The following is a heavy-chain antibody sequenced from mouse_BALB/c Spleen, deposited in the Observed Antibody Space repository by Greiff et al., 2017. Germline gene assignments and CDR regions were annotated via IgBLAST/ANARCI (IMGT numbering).Heavy chain of an antibody. D-gene: IGHD1-1*01. CDR2: IWAGGST. Sequence: QVQLQQSGPGLVAPSQSLSITCTVSGFSLTSYGVHWVRQPPGKGLEWLGVIWAGGSTNYNSALMSRLSISKDNSKSQVFLKMNSLQTDDTAMYYCAKYYGSSPGWFAYWGQGTLVTVSA. V-gene: IGHV2-9*02. CDR3: AKYYGSSPGWFAY. CDR1: GFSLTSYG. J-gene: IGHJ3*01.